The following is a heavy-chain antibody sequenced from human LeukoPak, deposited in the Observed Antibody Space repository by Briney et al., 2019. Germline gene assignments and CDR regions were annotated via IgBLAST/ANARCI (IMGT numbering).Heavy chain of an antibody. CDR1: GFTFNNYA. CDR3: AKDMFPYYDILTAHFDY. D-gene: IGHD3-9*01. Sequence: GRSLRLSCAASGFTFNNYAMHWVRQAPRKGLEWVAIISYVGSNKYYAASVKGRFTISRDNSKNTLYLQMNSLRAEDTAVYYCAKDMFPYYDILTAHFDYWGQGTLVTVSS. V-gene: IGHV3-30*04. CDR2: ISYVGSNK. J-gene: IGHJ4*02.